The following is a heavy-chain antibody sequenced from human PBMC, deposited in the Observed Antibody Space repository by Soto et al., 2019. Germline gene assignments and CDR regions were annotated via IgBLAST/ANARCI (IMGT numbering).Heavy chain of an antibody. CDR2: ISAHNGNT. CDR1: GYAFTTYG. CDR3: ARGREGDY. V-gene: IGHV1-18*01. Sequence: QVHLVQSGAEVKKPGASVKVSCKGSGYAFTTYGITWVRQAPGQGLEWMGWISAHNGNTNYAQKLQGRVTVTRDTSTSTAYMELRSLRSDDTAVYYGARGREGDYWCQGARVTVSS. J-gene: IGHJ4*02.